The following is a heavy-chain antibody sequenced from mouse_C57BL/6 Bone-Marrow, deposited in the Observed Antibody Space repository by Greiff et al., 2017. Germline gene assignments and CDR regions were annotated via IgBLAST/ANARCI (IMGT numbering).Heavy chain of an antibody. J-gene: IGHJ2*01. D-gene: IGHD1-1*01. CDR1: GYTFTSYW. Sequence: VKQSCKASGYTFTSYWMDWVKQRPGQGLEWIGNIYPSDSETHYNQKFKDKATLTVDKSSSTAYMQLSSLTSEDSAVYYCACYYYGPSYYFDYWGQGTTLTVSS. V-gene: IGHV1-61*01. CDR3: ACYYYGPSYYFDY. CDR2: IYPSDSET.